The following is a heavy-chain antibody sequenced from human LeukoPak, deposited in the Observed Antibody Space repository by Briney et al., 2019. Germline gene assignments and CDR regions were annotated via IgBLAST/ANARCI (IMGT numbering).Heavy chain of an antibody. V-gene: IGHV3-9*01. CDR3: AKDLDDSSGYYSLSY. J-gene: IGHJ4*02. Sequence: PGRSLRLSCAASGFTFDDYAMHWVRQAPGKGLEWVSGISWNSGSIGYADSVKGRFTISRDNAKNSLYLQMNSLRAEDTALYYCAKDLDDSSGYYSLSYWGQGTLVTVSS. CDR2: ISWNSGSI. CDR1: GFTFDDYA. D-gene: IGHD3-22*01.